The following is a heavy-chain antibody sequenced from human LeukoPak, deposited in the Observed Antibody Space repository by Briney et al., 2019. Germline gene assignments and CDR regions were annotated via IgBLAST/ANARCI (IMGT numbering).Heavy chain of an antibody. CDR1: GYTFTSYY. J-gene: IGHJ4*02. V-gene: IGHV1-46*01. Sequence: ASVKVSCKASGYTFTSYYMHWVRQAPGQGLEWMGIINPRGGSTSYAQKFQGRVTMTRDTSTSTVYMELSSLRSEDTAVYYCARPSYYYDSSGYYFDYWGQGTLVTVSS. CDR3: ARPSYYYDSSGYYFDY. CDR2: INPRGGST. D-gene: IGHD3-22*01.